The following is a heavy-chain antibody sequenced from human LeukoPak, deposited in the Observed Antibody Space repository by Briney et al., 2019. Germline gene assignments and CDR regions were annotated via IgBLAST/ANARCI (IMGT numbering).Heavy chain of an antibody. CDR2: IYYSGST. CDR1: GGSISRYY. V-gene: IGHV4-59*01. J-gene: IGHJ4*02. CDR3: ARGRGVTRNFDY. Sequence: PSETLSLTCTVSGGSISRYYWSWIRQPPGKGLEWIGYIYYSGSTNYNPPLKSRVTISVDTSKNQFSLKLSSVTAADTAVYYCARGRGVTRNFDYWGQGTLVTVSS. D-gene: IGHD2-21*02.